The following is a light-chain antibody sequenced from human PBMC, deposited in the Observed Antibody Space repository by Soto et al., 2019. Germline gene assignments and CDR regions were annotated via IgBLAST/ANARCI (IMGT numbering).Light chain of an antibody. CDR2: EGN. Sequence: QSALTQPASVSGSPGQSITISCTGTSSDVGSYNLVSWYQQHPGKAPKLMIYEGNKRPSGASNRFSGSKSGNTASLTISGLQAEDEADYYCCSYADSSTWVFGGGTKLTVL. CDR3: CSYADSSTWV. J-gene: IGLJ3*02. CDR1: SSDVGSYNL. V-gene: IGLV2-23*01.